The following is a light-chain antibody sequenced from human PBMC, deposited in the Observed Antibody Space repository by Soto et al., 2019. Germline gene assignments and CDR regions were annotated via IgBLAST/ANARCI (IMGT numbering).Light chain of an antibody. CDR3: QQYSTYPWT. Sequence: DIQMTQSPSTLSASVGDRVTITCRASQGISRWLAWYQQKPGKAPELLIYDVSSLESGVPSRFSGSGSGTEFTLTISSLQPDDFETYYCQQYSTYPWTLGQGTKVDIK. J-gene: IGKJ1*01. V-gene: IGKV1-5*01. CDR1: QGISRW. CDR2: DVS.